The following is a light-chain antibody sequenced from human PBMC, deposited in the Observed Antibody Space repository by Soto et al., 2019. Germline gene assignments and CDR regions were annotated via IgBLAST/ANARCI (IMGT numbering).Light chain of an antibody. Sequence: QSALTQPPSASGSPGQSVTISCTGTSSDVGGYNYVSWYQQYPGKAPKLMIYEVSKRPSGVPDRFSGSKSGNTASLTVSGLQAEDEADYYCSSYAGSKNYVFGTGTKSPS. CDR3: SSYAGSKNYV. CDR2: EVS. J-gene: IGLJ1*01. CDR1: SSDVGGYNY. V-gene: IGLV2-8*01.